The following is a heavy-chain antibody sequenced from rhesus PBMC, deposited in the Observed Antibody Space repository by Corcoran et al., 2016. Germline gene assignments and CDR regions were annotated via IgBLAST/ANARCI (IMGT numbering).Heavy chain of an antibody. CDR3: ARQGYTDHLGGLDS. D-gene: IGHD2-39*02. V-gene: IGHV4-143*01. CDR2: VYGNSAST. CDR1: GGSLIGYYP. Sequence: QVQLQESGPGLVQPSETLSLTCPVSGGSLIGYYPWNWIRQSPGQRLEWIGAVYGNSASTNYNPSLKSRVTISKDTSKNQCSLRLTSVTAADTAVYYCARQGYTDHLGGLDSWGQGVVVTVSS. J-gene: IGHJ6*01.